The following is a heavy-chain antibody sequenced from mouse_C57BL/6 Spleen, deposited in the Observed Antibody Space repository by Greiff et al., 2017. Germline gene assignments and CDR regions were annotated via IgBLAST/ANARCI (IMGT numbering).Heavy chain of an antibody. J-gene: IGHJ2*01. CDR3: ARNYYGSSYVYY. Sequence: VQLQQSGAELMKPGASVKLSCKATGYTFTGYWIEWVKQRPGHGLEWIGEILPGNGSTNYNEKFKGKATFTADTSSNTAYMQLSSLTTEDSAIYYCARNYYGSSYVYYWGQGTTLTVSS. D-gene: IGHD1-1*01. CDR2: ILPGNGST. CDR1: GYTFTGYW. V-gene: IGHV1-9*01.